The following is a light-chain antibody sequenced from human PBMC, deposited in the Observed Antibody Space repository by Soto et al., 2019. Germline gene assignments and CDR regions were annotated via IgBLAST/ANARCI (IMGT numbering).Light chain of an antibody. J-gene: IGKJ1*01. CDR1: QSVSSN. V-gene: IGKV3-15*01. CDR3: QQYNIWPLWT. CDR2: GAS. Sequence: EIVLTQSPGSLSLSPGERATLSCRASQSVSSNLAWYQQKPGQAPRLLIYGASTRATGIPARFSGGGSETEFTLTISSLQSEDFAVYFCQQYNIWPLWTFGQGTKVDNK.